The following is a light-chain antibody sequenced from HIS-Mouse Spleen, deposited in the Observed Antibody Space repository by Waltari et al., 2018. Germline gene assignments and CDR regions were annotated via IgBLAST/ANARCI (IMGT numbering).Light chain of an antibody. J-gene: IGLJ3*02. V-gene: IGLV2-14*03. CDR2: DVS. CDR1: SSDVGGYNY. Sequence: QSALTQPASVSGSPGQSITISCTGTSSDVGGYNYVSWYQQHPGKAPKLMIYDVSNRPSGVSNRVSGSKSGNTASLTISGLQAEDEADYYCSSYTSSSTLGRVFGGGTKLTVL. CDR3: SSYTSSSTLGRV.